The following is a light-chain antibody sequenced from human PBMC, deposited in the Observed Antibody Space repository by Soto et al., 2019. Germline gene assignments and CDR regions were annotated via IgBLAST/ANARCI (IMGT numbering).Light chain of an antibody. CDR2: GAS. J-gene: IGKJ1*01. CDR3: QQYGSLPRT. V-gene: IGKV3-20*01. CDR1: QSVSSSS. Sequence: EIVLKQSPGTLSLSPGERATLSCRASQSVSSSSLAWYQQKPGQAPRLLIYGASSRATAIPDSFSGSGSGTDFTLTISRLEPEDFAVYYCQQYGSLPRTFGQGTNVAI.